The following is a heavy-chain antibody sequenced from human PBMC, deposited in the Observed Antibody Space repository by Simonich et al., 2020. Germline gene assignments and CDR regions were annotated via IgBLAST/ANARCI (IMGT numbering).Heavy chain of an antibody. CDR1: VYTFTSSG. D-gene: IGHD2-15*01. CDR3: ARASRGTWWYYYFDY. CDR2: IRANKGTT. Sequence: QVQLVQSGSEVKKPGASVKDSCKASVYTFTSSGISGVRQAPGQALGWMGWIRANKGTTNYAQKLQCRVTMTTDTSTSTAYMELRSLRSDDTAVYYCARASRGTWWYYYFDYWGQGTLVTVSS. V-gene: IGHV1-18*01. J-gene: IGHJ4*02.